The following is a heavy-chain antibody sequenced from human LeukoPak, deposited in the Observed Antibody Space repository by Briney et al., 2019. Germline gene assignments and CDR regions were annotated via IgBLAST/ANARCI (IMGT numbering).Heavy chain of an antibody. V-gene: IGHV1-69*05. Sequence: SVKVSCKASGGTFSSYAISWVRQAPGQGLEWMGGIIPIFGTANYAQKFQGRVTITTDESTSTAYMELSCLRSEDTAVYYCARDSGSYLYFDYWGQGTLVTVSS. J-gene: IGHJ4*02. CDR2: IIPIFGTA. CDR1: GGTFSSYA. CDR3: ARDSGSYLYFDY. D-gene: IGHD1-26*01.